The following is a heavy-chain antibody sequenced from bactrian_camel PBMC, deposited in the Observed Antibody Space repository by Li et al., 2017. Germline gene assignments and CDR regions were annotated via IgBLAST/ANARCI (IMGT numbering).Heavy chain of an antibody. D-gene: IGHD2*01. CDR3: AAGFRGYCGYGVTQVDDYNT. CDR2: IYSEGSAP. CDR1: GYTFNTY. J-gene: IGHJ4*01. Sequence: HVQLVESGGGSALAGGSVRLSCAASGYTFNTYSWFRQAPGKEREGVAGIYSEGSAPDYADSVKGRFTISQDNAKNTIFLQMNNLKPEDTGMYCCAAGFRGYCGYGVTQVDDYNTWGQGTQVTVS. V-gene: IGHV3S6*01.